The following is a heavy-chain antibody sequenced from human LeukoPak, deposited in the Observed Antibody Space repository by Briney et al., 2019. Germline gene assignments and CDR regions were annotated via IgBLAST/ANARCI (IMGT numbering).Heavy chain of an antibody. CDR1: GFTVGLYW. J-gene: IGHJ6*02. CDR3: ARNPQWLSYSMDV. D-gene: IGHD6-19*01. V-gene: IGHV3-7*01. Sequence: GGSLRLSCAASGFTVGLYWMSWVRRAPGKGLEWVANINQDGSENYSVDSVKGRFTISRDNAKSSLYLQMNSLRVEDTAVYYCARNPQWLSYSMDVWGQGSTVTVSS. CDR2: INQDGSEN.